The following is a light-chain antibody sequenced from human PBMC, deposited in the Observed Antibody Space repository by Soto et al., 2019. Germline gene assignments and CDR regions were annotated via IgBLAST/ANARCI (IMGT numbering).Light chain of an antibody. J-gene: IGLJ1*01. CDR1: SSDVGGYNY. V-gene: IGLV2-14*01. CDR2: EVS. Sequence: QSALTQPASVSGSPGQSITISCTGTSSDVGGYNYVSWYQQHPGKAPKLMIYEVSNRPSGVPDRFSGSTSGTSASLVIRGLQSEDEADYYCAAWDDILNGYVFGDGTKLTVL. CDR3: AAWDDILNGYV.